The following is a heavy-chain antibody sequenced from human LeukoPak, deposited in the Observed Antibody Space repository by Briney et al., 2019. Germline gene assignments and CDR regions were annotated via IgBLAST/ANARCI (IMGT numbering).Heavy chain of an antibody. CDR2: INSDGSGA. CDR3: ARVADFWSGYWGYDY. CDR1: GFRFSNNY. D-gene: IGHD3-3*01. J-gene: IGHJ4*02. Sequence: GGSLRLSCAASGFRFSNNYMHWVRQAPGKGLVWVSRINSDGSGANYADSVKGRFTISRDNAKNSVYLQMNSLRAEDTAVYYCARVADFWSGYWGYDYWGQGTLVTVSS. V-gene: IGHV3-74*01.